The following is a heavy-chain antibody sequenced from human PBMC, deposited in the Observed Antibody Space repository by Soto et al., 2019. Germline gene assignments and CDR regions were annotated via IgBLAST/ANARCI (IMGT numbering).Heavy chain of an antibody. CDR1: GFTFSSYG. CDR3: ARDGYCTNAVCYNGEAY. CDR2: IWYDGSNK. D-gene: IGHD2-8*01. J-gene: IGHJ4*02. Sequence: QVQLVESGGGVVQPGRSLRLSCGATGFTFSSYGMHWVRQAPAKGLEWVAIIWYDGSNKYYADSVKGRFTISRDNSKNTLSLQMNSVGAEDTAVYYCARDGYCTNAVCYNGEAYWGQGTLLTVST. V-gene: IGHV3-33*01.